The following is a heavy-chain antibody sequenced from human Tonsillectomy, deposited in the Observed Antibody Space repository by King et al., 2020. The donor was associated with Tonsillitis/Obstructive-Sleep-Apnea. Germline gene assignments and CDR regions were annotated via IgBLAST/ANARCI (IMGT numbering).Heavy chain of an antibody. Sequence: QLQESGPGLVKPSQTLSLTCAVSGYSISSSNWWGWIRQPPGKGLEWIGYIYYSGSIYYNPSLKSRVTMSVDTSKNQFSLKLSSVTAVDTAVYYCARSSGDYDHYPTYFYYWGQGTLVTVSS. D-gene: IGHD4-17*01. V-gene: IGHV4-28*02. CDR2: IYYSGSI. CDR1: GYSISSSNW. CDR3: ARSSGDYDHYPTYFYY. J-gene: IGHJ4*02.